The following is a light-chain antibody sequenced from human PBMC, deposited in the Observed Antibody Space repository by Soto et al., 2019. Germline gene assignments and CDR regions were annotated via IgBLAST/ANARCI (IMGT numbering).Light chain of an antibody. Sequence: QSALTQPPSASGSPGQSVTIPCTGTSSDVGAYNCVSWYQQHPGKAPKLVIYEVSKRPSGVPDRFSGSKSGNTASLTVSGLQGEDDADYYCASHAGSNAVFGTGTKLTVL. V-gene: IGLV2-8*01. CDR2: EVS. CDR1: SSDVGAYNC. CDR3: ASHAGSNAV. J-gene: IGLJ1*01.